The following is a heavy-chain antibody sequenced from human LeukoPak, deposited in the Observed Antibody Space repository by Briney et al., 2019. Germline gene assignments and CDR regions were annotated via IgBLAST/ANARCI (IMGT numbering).Heavy chain of an antibody. J-gene: IGHJ4*02. CDR1: GGSISSGSYY. V-gene: IGHV4-31*03. CDR2: IYYSGST. D-gene: IGHD2-2*02. Sequence: SETLSLTCTVSGGSISSGSYYWSWIRQHPGKGLEWIGYIYYSGSTYYNPSLKSRVTISVDTSKNQFSLKLSSVTAADTAVYYCARGAVPATAILGYWGQGTLVTVSS. CDR3: ARGAVPATAILGY.